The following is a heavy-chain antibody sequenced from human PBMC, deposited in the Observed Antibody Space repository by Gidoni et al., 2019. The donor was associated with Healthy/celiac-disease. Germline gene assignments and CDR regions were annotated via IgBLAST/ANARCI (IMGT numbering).Heavy chain of an antibody. D-gene: IGHD5-12*01. CDR1: GFTFSSYG. J-gene: IGHJ4*02. Sequence: EVQLVESGGGLVQPGGSLRLSCAASGFTFSSYGMSWVRQAPGKGLEWVTNIKQDGSEKYYVDSVKGRFTISRDNAKNSLYLQMNSLRAEDTAVYYCARDAEMAFDYWGQGTLVTVSS. V-gene: IGHV3-7*03. CDR3: ARDAEMAFDY. CDR2: IKQDGSEK.